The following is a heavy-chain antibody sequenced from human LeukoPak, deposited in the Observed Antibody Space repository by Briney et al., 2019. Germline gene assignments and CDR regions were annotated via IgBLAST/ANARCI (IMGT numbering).Heavy chain of an antibody. CDR1: GYMFTSYG. CDR3: ARDRRGRAVANPYYYNGMDV. Sequence: ASVKVSCKASGYMFTSYGLSWVRQAPGQGLEWLGWISAYNGNTRYAQKFQGRVTMTTDTSTRTAYMEMRSLRSDDTAVYYCARDRRGRAVANPYYYNGMDVWGEGTTVTVSS. J-gene: IGHJ6*04. CDR2: ISAYNGNT. V-gene: IGHV1-18*01. D-gene: IGHD6-19*01.